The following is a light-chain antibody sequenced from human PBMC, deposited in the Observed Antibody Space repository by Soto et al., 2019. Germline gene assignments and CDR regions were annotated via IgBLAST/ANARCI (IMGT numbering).Light chain of an antibody. CDR2: GAS. J-gene: IGKJ4*01. CDR3: QQNQKWPLT. V-gene: IGKV3-15*01. CDR1: QSVSSN. Sequence: EIVMTQSPATLSVSPGERATLSCRASQSVSSNLAWYQHKPGQAPRLLIYGASIRATGVPAKFSGSGSGTEFTMTISSLHSEDFTVYYCQQNQKWPLTFGGGTKAEIK.